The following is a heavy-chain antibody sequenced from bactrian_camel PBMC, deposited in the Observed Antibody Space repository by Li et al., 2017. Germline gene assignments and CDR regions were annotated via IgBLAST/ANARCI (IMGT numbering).Heavy chain of an antibody. D-gene: IGHD6*01. CDR2: LYTVGVSK. J-gene: IGHJ4*01. CDR1: GYIGSGYC. V-gene: IGHV3S1*01. CDR3: AKGDARSPTGNK. Sequence: HVQLVESGGGSVQAGGSLRLSCAGSGYIGSGYCMGWFRQGPGKEREWVAHLYTVGVSKYYADSVKGRFTISRDNDKNTLYLQLNDLKSEDTAMYYCAKGDARSPTGNKRGQGTQVTVS.